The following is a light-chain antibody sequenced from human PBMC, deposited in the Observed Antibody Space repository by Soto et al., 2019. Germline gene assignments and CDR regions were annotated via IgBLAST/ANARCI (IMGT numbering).Light chain of an antibody. J-gene: IGKJ1*01. CDR2: GAS. V-gene: IGKV3-20*01. CDR1: QSVSSGY. CDR3: QHYGNSPT. Sequence: EIVLTQSPGTLSLSPGDGATLSCRASQSVSSGYLAWYQQKPGQAPRLLIYGASRRATGIPDRLSGSGSGTDFTLSISRLEPEDFAVYWCQHYGNSPTFGQGTKVDIK.